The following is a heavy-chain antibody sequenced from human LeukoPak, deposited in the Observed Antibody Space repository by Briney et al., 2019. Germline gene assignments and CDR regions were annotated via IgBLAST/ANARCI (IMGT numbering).Heavy chain of an antibody. CDR1: GGSISSYY. CDR2: IYYSGSI. J-gene: IGHJ4*02. V-gene: IGHV4-59*01. CDR3: ARAGYCSSTSCYFDY. D-gene: IGHD2-2*01. Sequence: TSETLSLTCTVSGGSISSYYWSWIRQPPGKGLEWIGYIYYSGSINYNPSLKSRVTISVDTSKNQSSLKLSSVTAADTAVYYCARAGYCSSTSCYFDYWGQGTLVTVSS.